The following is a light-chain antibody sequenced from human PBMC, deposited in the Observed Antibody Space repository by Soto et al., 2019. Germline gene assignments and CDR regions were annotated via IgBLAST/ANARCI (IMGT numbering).Light chain of an antibody. CDR1: QSISNH. CDR2: GAS. Sequence: EIVMTQSPATLSVSPGEGATLSCRASQSISNHLGWYQQKPGQAPRLLIYGASTRATGIPARFSGSGSGTEFTLTISSLQSEDFAVYFCQQYDNWPPTFGQGTKVEIK. V-gene: IGKV3-15*01. CDR3: QQYDNWPPT. J-gene: IGKJ1*01.